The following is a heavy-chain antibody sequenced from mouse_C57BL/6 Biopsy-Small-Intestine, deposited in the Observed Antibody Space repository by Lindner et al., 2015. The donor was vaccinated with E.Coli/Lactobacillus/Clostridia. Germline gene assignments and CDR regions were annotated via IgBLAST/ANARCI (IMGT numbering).Heavy chain of an antibody. Sequence: SVKVSCKASEYTFSNDAIHWVRQAPGQRLEWMGWIYAGSGNTKYSQKFQGRVTFTRDTSASTAYMELSSLKSEDTAVYYCARGYTRGWYFDYWGQGTLVSVSS. CDR3: ARGYTRGWYFDY. V-gene: IGHV1-84*02. CDR1: EYTFSNDA. CDR2: IYAGSGNT. D-gene: IGHD3-3*01. J-gene: IGHJ4*01.